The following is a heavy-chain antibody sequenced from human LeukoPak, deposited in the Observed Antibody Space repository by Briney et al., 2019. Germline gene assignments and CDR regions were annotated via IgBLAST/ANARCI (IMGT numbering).Heavy chain of an antibody. CDR3: ARYDSSYYYNYFDY. J-gene: IGHJ4*02. CDR2: IYYSGST. D-gene: IGHD3-22*01. Sequence: SETLSLTCTVSGGSISSSSYCWGWIRQPPGKGLEWIGSIYYSGSTYYNPSLKSRVTISVDTSKNQFSLKVSSVTAADTAVYYCARYDSSYYYNYFDYWGQGTLVTVSS. CDR1: GGSISSSSYC. V-gene: IGHV4-39*01.